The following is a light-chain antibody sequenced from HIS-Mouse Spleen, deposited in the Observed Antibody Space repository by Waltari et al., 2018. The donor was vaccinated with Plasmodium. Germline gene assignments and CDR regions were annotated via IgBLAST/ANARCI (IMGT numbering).Light chain of an antibody. CDR2: DAS. CDR1: QSVSSY. V-gene: IGKV3-11*01. J-gene: IGKJ4*01. CDR3: QQRSNWPRVLT. Sequence: EIVLTQSPATLSLSPGERATLSCRASQSVSSYLAWYQQKPGQAPRLLIYDASNRATGIPARFSGSGSGTDFTLTINSLEPEDFAVYYCQQRSNWPRVLTFGGGTKVEIK.